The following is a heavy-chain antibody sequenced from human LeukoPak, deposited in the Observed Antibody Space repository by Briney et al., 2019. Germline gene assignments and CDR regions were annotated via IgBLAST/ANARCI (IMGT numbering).Heavy chain of an antibody. Sequence: GGSLRLSCAASGFTFSSYEMNWVRQAPGKGLEWVAFIRYDGSNKYYADSVKGRFTISRDNSKNTLYLQMNSLRAEDTAVYYCAKDSSSGSSGSFRDYWGQGTLVTVSS. V-gene: IGHV3-30*02. J-gene: IGHJ4*02. CDR1: GFTFSSYE. CDR2: IRYDGSNK. D-gene: IGHD3-22*01. CDR3: AKDSSSGSSGSFRDY.